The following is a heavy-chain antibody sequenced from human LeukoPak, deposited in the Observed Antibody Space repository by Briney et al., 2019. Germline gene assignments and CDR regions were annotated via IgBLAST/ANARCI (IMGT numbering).Heavy chain of an antibody. D-gene: IGHD6-19*01. CDR1: GFSIIGYA. CDR2: ISHDATVR. Sequence: GGSLRLSCAASGFSIIGYAMYWVRQAPGKGLEFVASISHDATVRYRESVKGRFTISRDNAKNSLSLQMNSLRAEDTAVYYCARGQKSVGRVLAGTTTYNYYYYMDVWGKGTTVTVSS. CDR3: ARGQKSVGRVLAGTTTYNYYYYMDV. V-gene: IGHV3-30*04. J-gene: IGHJ6*03.